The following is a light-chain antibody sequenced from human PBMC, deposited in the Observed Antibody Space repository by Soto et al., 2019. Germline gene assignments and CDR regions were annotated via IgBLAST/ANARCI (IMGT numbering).Light chain of an antibody. Sequence: QSALTQPASVSGSPGQSITISCTGTNTDVGGYNYVSWYQQYPGKAPKVMIYEVSNRPSGVSYRFSGSKSGNTASLTISGLQAEDEADYYCSSYTNSGIRVFGGGTQLTV. V-gene: IGLV2-14*01. J-gene: IGLJ3*02. CDR3: SSYTNSGIRV. CDR1: NTDVGGYNY. CDR2: EVS.